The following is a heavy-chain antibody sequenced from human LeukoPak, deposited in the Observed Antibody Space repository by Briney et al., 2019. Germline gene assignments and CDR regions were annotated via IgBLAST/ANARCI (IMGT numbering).Heavy chain of an antibody. V-gene: IGHV3-7*01. J-gene: IGHJ4*02. Sequence: PGGSLRLSCAASGFTFSSFWMSWVRQAPGKGLEWVANIKQDGSEKYYVDSVKGRFTISRDNAKNSLYLQMNSLRAEDTAVYYCARVRVRGVISGAWVYWGQGTLVTVSS. CDR1: GFTFSSFW. CDR2: IKQDGSEK. CDR3: ARVRVRGVISGAWVY. D-gene: IGHD3-10*01.